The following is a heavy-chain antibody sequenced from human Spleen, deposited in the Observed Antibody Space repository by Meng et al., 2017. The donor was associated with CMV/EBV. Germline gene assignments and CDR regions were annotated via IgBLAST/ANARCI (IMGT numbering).Heavy chain of an antibody. CDR3: ARHGSGSFFDY. CDR2: IYYSGST. CDR1: GGSISSSSYY. V-gene: IGHV4-39*07. Sequence: GSLRLSCTVSGGSISSSSYYWGWIRQPPGKGLEWIGSIYYSGSTYYNPSLKSRVTISVDTSKNQFSLKLSSVTAADTAVYYCARHGSGSFFDYWGQGTLVTVSS. J-gene: IGHJ4*02. D-gene: IGHD3-10*01.